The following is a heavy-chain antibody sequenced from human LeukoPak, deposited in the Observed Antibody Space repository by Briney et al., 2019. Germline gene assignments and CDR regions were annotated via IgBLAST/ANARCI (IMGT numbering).Heavy chain of an antibody. Sequence: GESLKISCKGSGYSFTNYWIAWVRQMPGKGLEWMGIIYPGDSDTRYSPSFQGQVTISADKSISTAYLQWSSLKASDTAMYYCARRGPYYDSSGYSTYWGQGTLVTVSA. D-gene: IGHD3-22*01. CDR2: IYPGDSDT. J-gene: IGHJ4*02. CDR1: GYSFTNYW. CDR3: ARRGPYYDSSGYSTY. V-gene: IGHV5-51*01.